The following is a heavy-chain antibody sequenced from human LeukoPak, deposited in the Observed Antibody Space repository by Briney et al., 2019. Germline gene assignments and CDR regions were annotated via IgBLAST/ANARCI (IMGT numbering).Heavy chain of an antibody. CDR2: IYYSGST. V-gene: IGHV4-59*01. CDR3: ARGLQGWLLYEGYYYGMDV. Sequence: SETLSLTCTVSGGSISSYYWSWIRQPPGKGLEWIGYIYYSGSTNYNPSLKSRVTISVDTSKNQFSLKLSSVTAADTAVYYCARGLQGWLLYEGYYYGMDVWGQGTTVTVSS. D-gene: IGHD3-3*01. CDR1: GGSISSYY. J-gene: IGHJ6*02.